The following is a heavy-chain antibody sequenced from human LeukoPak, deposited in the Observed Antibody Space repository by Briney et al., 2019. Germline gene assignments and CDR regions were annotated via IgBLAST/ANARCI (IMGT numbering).Heavy chain of an antibody. Sequence: SVKVSCKASGGTFSSYAISWVRQAPGQGLEWMGRIIPILGIANYAQKFQGRVTITADKSTSTAYMELSSLRSEDTAVYYCASSDSSGYSIDYWGQGTLVTVYS. J-gene: IGHJ4*02. CDR2: IIPILGIA. CDR3: ASSDSSGYSIDY. D-gene: IGHD3-22*01. V-gene: IGHV1-69*04. CDR1: GGTFSSYA.